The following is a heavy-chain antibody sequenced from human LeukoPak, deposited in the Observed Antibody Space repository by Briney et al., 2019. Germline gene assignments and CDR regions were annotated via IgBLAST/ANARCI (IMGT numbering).Heavy chain of an antibody. J-gene: IGHJ5*02. V-gene: IGHV3-66*01. Sequence: PGGSLRLSCAASGFTVSSNYVGWVSQAPGKGLEWVSVIYRDGSTYYADSVKGRFTISRDNSKNTLYLQMNNLRVEDTAVYYCARVMTAITNWFDPWGQGTLVTVSS. CDR3: ARVMTAITNWFDP. CDR1: GFTVSSNY. D-gene: IGHD2-21*02. CDR2: IYRDGST.